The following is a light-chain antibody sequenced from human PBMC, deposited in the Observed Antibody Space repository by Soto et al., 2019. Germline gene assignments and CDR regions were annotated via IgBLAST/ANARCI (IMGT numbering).Light chain of an antibody. J-gene: IGKJ4*01. CDR3: QHRSNWNT. V-gene: IGKV3-11*01. CDR2: DAS. Sequence: EIVLTQSPATLSLSPGERATLSCRASQSVSSYLAWYQQKPGQAPRLLIYDASNRATGIPARFSGSGSGTDFTLTISSLDPEDFAVYYCQHRSNWNTFGGGTQVEIK. CDR1: QSVSSY.